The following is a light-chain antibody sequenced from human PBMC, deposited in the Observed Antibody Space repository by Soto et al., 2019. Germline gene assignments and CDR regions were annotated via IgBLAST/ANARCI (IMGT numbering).Light chain of an antibody. CDR1: QSVLYSSNNKNY. V-gene: IGKV4-1*01. CDR2: WAS. CDR3: QQYYSTLT. Sequence: DIVMTQSPDSLTVSLGERATINCKSSQSVLYSSNNKNYLAWYQQKPGQSPKLLIYWASTREAGVPDRFSGSGSGTDFTLTISSLQAEAVAVYYCQQYYSTLTFGGGTKVEIK. J-gene: IGKJ4*01.